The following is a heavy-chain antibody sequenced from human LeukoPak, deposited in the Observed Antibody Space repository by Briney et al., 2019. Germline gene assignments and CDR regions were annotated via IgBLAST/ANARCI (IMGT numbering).Heavy chain of an antibody. CDR2: IYYSGIT. CDR3: ARIARYYGTGNFDY. V-gene: IGHV4-39*01. CDR1: GGSISSSSYY. Sequence: SETLSLTCTVSGGSISSSSYYWGWIRQPPGKGLEWIGSIYYSGITYYNPSLKSRVTISVDTSKNQFSLKLSSVTAADTAGYYCARIARYYGTGNFDYGGQGTLVTVSS. D-gene: IGHD3-10*01. J-gene: IGHJ4*02.